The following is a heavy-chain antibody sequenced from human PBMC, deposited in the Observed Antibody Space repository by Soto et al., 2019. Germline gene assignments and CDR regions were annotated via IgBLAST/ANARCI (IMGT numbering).Heavy chain of an antibody. V-gene: IGHV4-39*07. CDR2: VYHSGTT. D-gene: IGHD1-7*01. J-gene: IGHJ1*01. CDR1: GGSINNGDYF. Sequence: LSLTCTVSGGSINNGDYFWGWIRQPPGKGLEWIGSVYHSGTTNYNPSLKSRVTISVDTSKNQFSLNLQSATAADTALYYCARESGENWTYEAHWGQGTLVTVS. CDR3: ARESGENWTYEAH.